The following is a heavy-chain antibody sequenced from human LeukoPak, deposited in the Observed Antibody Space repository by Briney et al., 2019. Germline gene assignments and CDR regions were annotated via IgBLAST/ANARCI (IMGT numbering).Heavy chain of an antibody. CDR1: GFTFSNYA. J-gene: IGHJ5*02. CDR3: AKAGANWFDP. V-gene: IGHV3-23*01. D-gene: IGHD3-10*01. Sequence: GGSLRLSCAASGFTFSNYAMSWVRQAPGKGLQWVSTISRSGDNTYYADSVKGRFTISRDNSKNTLYVQMNSLRAEDTAIYYCAKAGANWFDPWGQGTLVTVSS. CDR2: ISRSGDNT.